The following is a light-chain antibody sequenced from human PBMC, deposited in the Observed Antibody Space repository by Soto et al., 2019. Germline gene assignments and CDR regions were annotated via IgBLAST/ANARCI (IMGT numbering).Light chain of an antibody. CDR2: GAS. CDR1: QSVSSNY. CDR3: QQYGSSST. V-gene: IGKV3-20*01. Sequence: EIVLTQSPGTLSFSPGERATLSCRASQSVSSNYLAWYKQKPGQAPRLLIYGASSRATGIPDRFSGSGSGTDFTLTITRLEPEDFAVYYCQQYGSSSTFGQGTKVDIK. J-gene: IGKJ1*01.